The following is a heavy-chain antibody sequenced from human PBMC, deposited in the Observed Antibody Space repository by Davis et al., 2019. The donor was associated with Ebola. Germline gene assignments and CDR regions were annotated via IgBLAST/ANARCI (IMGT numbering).Heavy chain of an antibody. D-gene: IGHD1-7*01. CDR2: INHSGST. CDR1: GGSFSGYY. V-gene: IGHV4-34*01. Sequence: MPSETLSLTCAVYGGSFSGYYWSWIRQPPGKGLEWIGEINHSGSTNYNPSLKSRVTISVDKSKNQFSLKLSSVTAADTAVYYCARERLELTRGFDYWGQGTLVTVSS. CDR3: ARERLELTRGFDY. J-gene: IGHJ4*02.